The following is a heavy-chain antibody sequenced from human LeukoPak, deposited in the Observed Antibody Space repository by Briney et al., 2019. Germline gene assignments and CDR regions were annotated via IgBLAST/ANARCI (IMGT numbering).Heavy chain of an antibody. Sequence: ASVKVSCKASGYTFTSYGISWVRQAPGQGLEWMGWISAYNGNTKYAQKLQGRVTMTTDTSTSTAYMELRSLRSDDTAVYYCARDRYNWNYYYYYYMDVWGKGTTVTVSS. CDR2: ISAYNGNT. D-gene: IGHD1-20*01. V-gene: IGHV1-18*01. J-gene: IGHJ6*03. CDR3: ARDRYNWNYYYYYYMDV. CDR1: GYTFTSYG.